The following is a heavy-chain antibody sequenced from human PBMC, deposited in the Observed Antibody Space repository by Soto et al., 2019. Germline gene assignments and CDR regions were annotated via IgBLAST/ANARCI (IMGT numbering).Heavy chain of an antibody. D-gene: IGHD6-13*01. CDR3: ARRGPGTYFDY. CDR1: GFTFSSYA. Sequence: GGSLRLSCAASGFTFSSYAMNWVRQAPGKGLEWVSVISGSGDSTYYADSVKGRFTISRDNSKNTLYLQMNSLRAEDTAVYYCARRGPGTYFDYWGQGALVTVSS. V-gene: IGHV3-23*01. J-gene: IGHJ4*02. CDR2: ISGSGDST.